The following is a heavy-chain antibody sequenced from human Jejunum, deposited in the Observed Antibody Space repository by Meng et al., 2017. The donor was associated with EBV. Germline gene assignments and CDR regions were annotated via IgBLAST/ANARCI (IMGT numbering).Heavy chain of an antibody. CDR2: IYNGVDI. CDR3: ARGSDAYKTGY. J-gene: IGHJ4*02. Sequence: QVQLQESGPGLVKPSETLSLTCTASGASISNDHWSWIRQPPGKGLEWIGCIYNGVDIKHNPSLKSRVTMSLETSKNQFSLKLSSVTAADTAVYYCARGSDAYKTGYWGQGTLVTVS. V-gene: IGHV4-59*01. CDR1: GASISNDH. D-gene: IGHD5-24*01.